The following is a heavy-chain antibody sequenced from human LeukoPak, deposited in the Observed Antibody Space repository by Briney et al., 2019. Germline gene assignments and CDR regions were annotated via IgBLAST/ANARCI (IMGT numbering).Heavy chain of an antibody. CDR3: ARERGYDYVWGSYRYNENWFDP. J-gene: IGHJ5*02. V-gene: IGHV1-69*13. CDR2: IIPIFGTA. D-gene: IGHD3-16*02. CDR1: GGTFSSYA. Sequence: SVKVSCKASGGTFSSYAISWVRQAPGQGLEWMGGIIPIFGTANYAQKFQGRVTITADESTSTAYMELSSLRSEDTAVYYCARERGYDYVWGSYRYNENWFDPWGQGTLVTVSS.